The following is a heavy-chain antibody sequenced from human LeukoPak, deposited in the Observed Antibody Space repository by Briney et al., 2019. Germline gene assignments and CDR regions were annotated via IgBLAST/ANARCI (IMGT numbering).Heavy chain of an antibody. CDR2: INHSGST. CDR3: AICGRTNGVCYYFDY. V-gene: IGHV4-34*01. J-gene: IGHJ4*02. CDR1: GGSFSGYY. D-gene: IGHD2-8*01. Sequence: PSETLSLTCAVYGGSFSGYYWSWIRQPPGKGLEWIGEINHSGSTNYNPSLKSRVTISVDTSKNQVSLKLSSVTAADTAVYYCAICGRTNGVCYYFDYWGQGTLVTVSS.